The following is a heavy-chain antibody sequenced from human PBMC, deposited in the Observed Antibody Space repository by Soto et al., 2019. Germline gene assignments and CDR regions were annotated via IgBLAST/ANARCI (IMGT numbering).Heavy chain of an antibody. V-gene: IGHV4-4*02. Sequence: QVQLQESGPGLVKPSGTLSLTCAVSGGSISSSNWWRWVRQPPGKGLEWIGEIYHSGSTNYNPSLKRRGTIXVXKPXSPFSLKRSSVTAADTALYYRARAAMGGSSWPFDYWGQGPLVTVSS. CDR1: GGSISSSNW. CDR3: ARAAMGGSSWPFDY. CDR2: IYHSGST. D-gene: IGHD6-13*01. J-gene: IGHJ4*02.